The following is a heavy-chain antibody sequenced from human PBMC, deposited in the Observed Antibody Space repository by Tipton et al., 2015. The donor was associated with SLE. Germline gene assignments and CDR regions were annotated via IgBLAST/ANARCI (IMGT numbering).Heavy chain of an antibody. D-gene: IGHD2-8*02. CDR3: ATLEYCTGAICNIRDPAFDH. V-gene: IGHV3-20*04. Sequence: GSLRLSCEASGFIFDDFGMNWVRQVPGKGLEWVSGINWNGDSTGYADSVRGRFTISRDNAKNSLYLQMNSLRAEDTALYYCATLEYCTGAICNIRDPAFDHWGQGTLVTVSS. J-gene: IGHJ4*02. CDR2: INWNGDST. CDR1: GFIFDDFG.